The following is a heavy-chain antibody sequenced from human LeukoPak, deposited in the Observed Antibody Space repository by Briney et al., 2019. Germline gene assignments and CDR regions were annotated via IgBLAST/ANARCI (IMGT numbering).Heavy chain of an antibody. D-gene: IGHD3-3*01. Sequence: SETLSLTCAVYGVSFSGYYWSWVRQPPGKGLEWIGEINHSGSTNYNPSLKSRVTISVDTSKNQFSLKLSSVTAADTAVYYCARAGGNDFWSGYYFDYWGQGTLVTVSS. V-gene: IGHV4-34*01. CDR3: ARAGGNDFWSGYYFDY. CDR2: INHSGST. J-gene: IGHJ4*02. CDR1: GVSFSGYY.